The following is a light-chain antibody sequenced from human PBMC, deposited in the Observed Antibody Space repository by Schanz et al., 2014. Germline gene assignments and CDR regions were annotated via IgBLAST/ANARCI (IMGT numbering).Light chain of an antibody. CDR2: GVS. CDR3: SSYAGSINWV. Sequence: QFALTQPRSVSGSPGQSVTISCTGTSSDVGAYDYVSWYQQHPGKAPKLMIYGVSHRPSGVPDRFSGSKSGNTASLTISGLQADDEADYYCSSYAGSINWVFGGGTKLTVL. V-gene: IGLV2-11*01. CDR1: SSDVGAYDY. J-gene: IGLJ3*02.